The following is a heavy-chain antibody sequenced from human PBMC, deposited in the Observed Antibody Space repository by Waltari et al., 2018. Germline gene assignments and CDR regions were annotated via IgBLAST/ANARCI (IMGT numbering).Heavy chain of an antibody. CDR3: ARGTQGRWPPSHTLDP. CDR1: GFTVSSNY. Sequence: EVQLVESGGGLIQPGGSLRLSCAASGFTVSSNYMSWVRQAPGKGLEWVSVIYSGGSTYYADSVKGRFTISRDNSKNTLYLQMNSLRAEDTAVYYCARGTQGRWPPSHTLDPWGQGTLVTVSS. V-gene: IGHV3-53*01. CDR2: IYSGGST. D-gene: IGHD2-15*01. J-gene: IGHJ5*02.